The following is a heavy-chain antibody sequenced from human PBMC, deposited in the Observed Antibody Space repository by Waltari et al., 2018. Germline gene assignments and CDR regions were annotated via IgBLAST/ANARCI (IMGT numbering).Heavy chain of an antibody. CDR1: AGSINSSGYY. CDR2: FYYGEST. CDR3: ARTIKGNYFPFDY. V-gene: IGHV4-39*01. Sequence: QLQLQESGPGLVTPSETLSLTCHVHAGSINSSGYYWGWIRQTPGKGLEWIGNFYYGESTYYNPSLKGRVTISVDTSKNRFSLKLSSVTAADTAIYYCARTIKGNYFPFDYWGQGTLVTVSS. D-gene: IGHD1-7*01. J-gene: IGHJ4*02.